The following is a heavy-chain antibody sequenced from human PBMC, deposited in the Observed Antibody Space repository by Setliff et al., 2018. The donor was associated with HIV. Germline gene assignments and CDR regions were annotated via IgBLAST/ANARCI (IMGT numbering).Heavy chain of an antibody. D-gene: IGHD3-22*01. J-gene: IGHJ4*02. CDR3: ARDYYYDSIGYLYFDY. CDR2: IIPIFGTT. V-gene: IGHV1-69*05. CDR1: GGTFSSYA. Sequence: SVKVSCKASGGTFSSYAISWVRQAPGQGLEWMGGIIPIFGTTNYAQKFQGRVTITTDESTTTAYMELSSLRSEDTALHYCARDYYYDSIGYLYFDYWGQGTLVTVSS.